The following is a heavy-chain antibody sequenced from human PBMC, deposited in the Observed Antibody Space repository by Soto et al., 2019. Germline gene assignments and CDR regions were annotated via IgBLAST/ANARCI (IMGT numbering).Heavy chain of an antibody. J-gene: IGHJ6*02. CDR2: ISAYNGNT. V-gene: IGHV1-18*04. CDR1: GYTFTSYG. CDR3: ARGTYYYDSSGYYPLDYYGMDV. Sequence: QVQLVQSGAEVKKPGASVKVSCKASGYTFTSYGISWARQAPGQGLEWMGWISAYNGNTNYAQKLQGRVTMTTDTSTSTAYMELRSLRSDDTAVYYCARGTYYYDSSGYYPLDYYGMDVWGQGTTVTVSS. D-gene: IGHD3-22*01.